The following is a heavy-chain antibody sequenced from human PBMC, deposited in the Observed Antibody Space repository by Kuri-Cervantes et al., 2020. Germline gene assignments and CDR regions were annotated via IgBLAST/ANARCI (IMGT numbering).Heavy chain of an antibody. J-gene: IGHJ4*02. CDR1: GGTFSSYA. D-gene: IGHD3-22*01. CDR2: ISAYDGQT. CDR3: ARDGPDRSGYYLDS. V-gene: IGHV1-18*01. Sequence: ASVKVSCNASGGTFSSYAISWVRQAPGQGLEWMGYISAYDGQTNYEQKFQGRATMTTDTSTSTAYMELRSLRSDDTAVYYCARDGPDRSGYYLDSWGQGTPVTVSS.